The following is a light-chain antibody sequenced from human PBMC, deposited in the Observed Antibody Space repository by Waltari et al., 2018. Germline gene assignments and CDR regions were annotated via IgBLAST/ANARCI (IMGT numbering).Light chain of an antibody. V-gene: IGLV2-8*01. Sequence: QSALTQPPAATGSPGPSVTISCTGTSSDVGGYKFVSWYQHHPGKAPKLMIYEVSKRPSGVPDRFSGSKSGNTASLTVSGLQAEDEADYYCSSYAGSNNVFGTGTKVTVL. CDR1: SSDVGGYKF. J-gene: IGLJ1*01. CDR3: SSYAGSNNV. CDR2: EVS.